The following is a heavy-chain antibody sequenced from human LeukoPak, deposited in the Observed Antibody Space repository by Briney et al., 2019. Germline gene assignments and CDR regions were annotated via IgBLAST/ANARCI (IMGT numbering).Heavy chain of an antibody. CDR2: IYTTGST. Sequence: SETLSLTCIVSGGSISTGDYYCSWIRQPAGKGLEWIGRIYTTGSTNYNPSLKSRVTISVDTSKNQFSLKLTSVTVADTAVYYCARTTEGGYTYGYFYYYYMDVRGKGTTVTISS. CDR1: GGSISTGDYY. D-gene: IGHD5-18*01. V-gene: IGHV4-61*02. CDR3: ARTTEGGYTYGYFYYYYMDV. J-gene: IGHJ6*03.